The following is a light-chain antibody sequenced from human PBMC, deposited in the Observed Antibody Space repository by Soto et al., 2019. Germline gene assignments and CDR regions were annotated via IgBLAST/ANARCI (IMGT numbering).Light chain of an antibody. CDR2: DVS. CDR3: SSYTSSSTLDV. Sequence: QSVLTQPASVSGSPGQSITISCTGTSSDVGGYNYVSWYQQHPGKAPKLMIYDVSNRPSGVSNRFSGSKSGKTASLTSSGLQAEDGADYYGSSYTSSSTLDVVGTGTKVTVL. CDR1: SSDVGGYNY. V-gene: IGLV2-14*01. J-gene: IGLJ1*01.